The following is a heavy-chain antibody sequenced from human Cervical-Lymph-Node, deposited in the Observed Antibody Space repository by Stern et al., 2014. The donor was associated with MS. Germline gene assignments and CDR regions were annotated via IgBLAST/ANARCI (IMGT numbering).Heavy chain of an antibody. CDR3: VREGESLKNFDF. J-gene: IGHJ4*02. V-gene: IGHV1-46*04. CDR2: INPRDATT. CDR1: GNILTRYY. Sequence: VQLVQSGAEVKEPGASVKLSCKPSGNILTRYYMHWVRQDPGQGLEWVALINPRDATTDYAQKLRGRVTMTRDTSTSTVYMELTSLRSEDTAVYYCVREGESLKNFDFWGQGTLVTVSS.